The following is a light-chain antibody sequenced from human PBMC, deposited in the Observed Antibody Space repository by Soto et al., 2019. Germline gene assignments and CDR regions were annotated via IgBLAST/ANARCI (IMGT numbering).Light chain of an antibody. V-gene: IGKV1-9*01. CDR2: AAS. J-gene: IGKJ1*01. Sequence: DIQLTQSPSFLSASVGDRVTITCRASQGISSYLAWYQQKPGKAPKLLIYAASTLQSGVPSRFSGSRSGTEFTLTISSLQPDDFATYYCQHYNSYSEAFGQGTKVDI. CDR3: QHYNSYSEA. CDR1: QGISSY.